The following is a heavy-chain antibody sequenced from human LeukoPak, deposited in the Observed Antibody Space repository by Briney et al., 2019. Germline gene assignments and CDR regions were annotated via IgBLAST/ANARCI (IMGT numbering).Heavy chain of an antibody. CDR2: FDPEDGET. CDR1: GYTLTELS. J-gene: IGHJ1*01. D-gene: IGHD2-8*01. V-gene: IGHV1-24*01. CDR3: ATGPYCTNGVCYREYFQH. Sequence: GASVKVSCTVSGYTLTELSMHSVRQAPGKGLEWMGGFDPEDGETIYAQKFQGRVTMTEDTSTDTAYMELSSLRSEDTAVYYCATGPYCTNGVCYREYFQHWGQGTLVTVSS.